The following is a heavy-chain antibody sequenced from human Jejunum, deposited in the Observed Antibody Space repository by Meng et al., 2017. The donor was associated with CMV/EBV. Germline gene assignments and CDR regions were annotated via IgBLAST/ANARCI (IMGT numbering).Heavy chain of an antibody. CDR3: ARENGPKRFDS. J-gene: IGHJ4*02. CDR2: ISKTSGSYT. D-gene: IGHD2-8*01. V-gene: IGHV3-11*06. Sequence: QVQLVESGGGLVKPGGSLRLSCAASGFTFSDYYIHWIRQAPGQGLEWISYISKTSGSYTTYTDSVKGRFPISRDNAKDTVYLQMNSLRDEDTAVYYCARENGPKRFDSWGQGTLVTVSS. CDR1: GFTFSDYY.